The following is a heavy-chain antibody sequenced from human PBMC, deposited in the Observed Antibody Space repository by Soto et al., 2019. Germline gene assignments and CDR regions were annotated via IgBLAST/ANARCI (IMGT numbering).Heavy chain of an antibody. CDR3: ERGSVSYYDFWSGFEGVDY. CDR1: GYTFTSYD. J-gene: IGHJ4*02. CDR2: MNPNSGNT. D-gene: IGHD3-3*01. Sequence: ASVKVSCKASGYTFTSYDINWVRQATGQGLEWMGWMNPNSGNTGYAQKFQGRVTMTRNTSISTAYMELSSLRSEDTAVYYCERGSVSYYDFWSGFEGVDYWGQGTLVTVSS. V-gene: IGHV1-8*01.